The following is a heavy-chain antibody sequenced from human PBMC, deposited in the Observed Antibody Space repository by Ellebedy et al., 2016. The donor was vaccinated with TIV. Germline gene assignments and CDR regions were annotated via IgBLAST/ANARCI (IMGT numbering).Heavy chain of an antibody. CDR2: ISFDGSNK. CDR3: AKGDYDVLTGYHVFHF. V-gene: IGHV3-30*15. CDR1: GLTFSSYS. D-gene: IGHD3-9*01. J-gene: IGHJ4*02. Sequence: GESLKISCAASGLTFSSYSMHWVRQAPGKGLEWVAVISFDGSNKYFADSVKGRFAISRDNSKNTLYLQMSSLTSEDTAVYYCAKGDYDVLTGYHVFHFWGQGTLVIVSS.